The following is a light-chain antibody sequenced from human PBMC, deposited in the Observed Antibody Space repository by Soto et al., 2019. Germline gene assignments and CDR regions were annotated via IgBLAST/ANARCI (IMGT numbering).Light chain of an antibody. Sequence: DIQMTQSPSTLSASVGDRVTVTCRASQSISSWLAWYQQKPGKAPKLLIYKASSLESGVPSRFSGSGSGTEFTLTTISLQPDDFATYYFQQYNSYSTFGQGTRVDI. J-gene: IGKJ1*01. CDR2: KAS. CDR3: QQYNSYST. V-gene: IGKV1-5*03. CDR1: QSISSW.